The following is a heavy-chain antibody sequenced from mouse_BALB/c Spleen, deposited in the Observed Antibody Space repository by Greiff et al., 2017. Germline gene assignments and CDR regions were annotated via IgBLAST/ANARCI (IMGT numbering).Heavy chain of an antibody. V-gene: IGHV5-6-4*01. CDR3: TKGGGSYYFDY. CDR2: ISSGGSYT. CDR1: GFTFSSYT. J-gene: IGHJ2*01. Sequence: EVNVVESGGGLVKPGGSLKLSCAASGFTFSSYTMSWVRQTPEKRLEWVATISSGGSYTYYPDSVKGRFTISRDNAKNTLYLQVSSLKSEDTAMYYCTKGGGSYYFDYWGQGTTLTVSS.